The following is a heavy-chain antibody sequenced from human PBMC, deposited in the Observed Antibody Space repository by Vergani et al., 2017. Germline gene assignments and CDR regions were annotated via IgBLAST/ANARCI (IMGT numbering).Heavy chain of an antibody. CDR2: INLSGGHT. CDR1: GYTFSNYY. V-gene: IGHV1-46*03. D-gene: IGHD3-9*01. J-gene: IGHJ4*02. CDR3: ARGDYGSLTGYRY. Sequence: QVQVVQPGAEVKKSGASVKVSCKTSGYTFSNYYMHWVRQAPGQGLEWMGIINLSGGHTNYAQKFQGRVTMTRDTAKSTVYMELSSLRSEDTAIYYCARGDYGSLTGYRYWGQGTLVTVSA.